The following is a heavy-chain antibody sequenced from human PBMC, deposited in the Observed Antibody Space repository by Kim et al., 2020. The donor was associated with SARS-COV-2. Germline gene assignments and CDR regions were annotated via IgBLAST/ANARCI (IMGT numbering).Heavy chain of an antibody. Sequence: GGSLRLSCVVSGFTVSSNYMSWVRQAPGKGLEWVSVIYINGNTYYADSVKGRFIISRDNFNNTVYLQMNRLRVEDTAMYYCARDWPISVATWGQGTLVTVSS. CDR2: IYINGNT. V-gene: IGHV3-53*01. CDR1: GFTVSSNY. CDR3: ARDWPISVAT. D-gene: IGHD6-19*01. J-gene: IGHJ5*02.